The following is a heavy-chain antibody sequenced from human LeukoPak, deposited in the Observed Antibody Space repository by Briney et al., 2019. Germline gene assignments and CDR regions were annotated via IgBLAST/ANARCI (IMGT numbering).Heavy chain of an antibody. V-gene: IGHV3-15*01. CDR2: IKSKTDGGTT. J-gene: IGHJ6*03. CDR1: GFTFRNVW. CDR3: TTDKEVVPAAVLYYYYYMDV. D-gene: IGHD2-2*01. Sequence: PGGSLRLSCAASGFTFRNVWMSWVRQAPGKGLEWVGRIKSKTDGGTTDHAAPVKGRFTISRDDSKNTLYLQMNSLKTEDTAVYYCTTDKEVVPAAVLYYYYYMDVWGKGTTVTVSS.